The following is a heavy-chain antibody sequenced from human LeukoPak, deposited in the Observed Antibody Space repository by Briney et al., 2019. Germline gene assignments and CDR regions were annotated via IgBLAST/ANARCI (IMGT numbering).Heavy chain of an antibody. J-gene: IGHJ5*02. V-gene: IGHV4-4*02. CDR2: IYYSGST. Sequence: SGTLSLTCAVSGGSISSSNWWSWVRQPPGKGLEWIGYIYYSGSTYYNPSLKSRVTISVDTSKNQFSLKLSSVTAADTAVYYCAREAYYGSGAYWFDPWGQGTLVTVSS. CDR1: GGSISSSNW. D-gene: IGHD3-10*01. CDR3: AREAYYGSGAYWFDP.